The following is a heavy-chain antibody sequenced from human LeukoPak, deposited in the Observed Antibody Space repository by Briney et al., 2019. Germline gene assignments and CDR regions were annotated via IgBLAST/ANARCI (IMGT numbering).Heavy chain of an antibody. D-gene: IGHD1-26*01. CDR2: IYYSGTT. Sequence: PSETLSLTCTVSGGSISSSSSSYYWGWIRQPPGKGLEWIASIYYSGTTYYNPSLKSRVTISVDTSKNQFSLKLSSVTAADTAVYYCARLNIVGATTPRFDYWGQGTLVTVSS. CDR3: ARLNIVGATTPRFDY. CDR1: GGSISSSSSSYY. J-gene: IGHJ4*02. V-gene: IGHV4-39*07.